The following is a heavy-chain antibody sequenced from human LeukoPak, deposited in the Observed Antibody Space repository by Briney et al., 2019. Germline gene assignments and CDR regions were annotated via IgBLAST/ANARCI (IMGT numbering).Heavy chain of an antibody. CDR2: IKSDGST. D-gene: IGHD3-22*01. Sequence: GGSLRLSCAASGFTFSSYWLHWVRQAPGKGLVWVSRIKSDGSTNYADSVKGRFTISRDNAKNTVSLQMNSLRAEDTGVYFCARAPSEIGGYYPEYFRHWGQGTLVTVSS. J-gene: IGHJ1*01. CDR3: ARAPSEIGGYYPEYFRH. CDR1: GFTFSSYW. V-gene: IGHV3-74*01.